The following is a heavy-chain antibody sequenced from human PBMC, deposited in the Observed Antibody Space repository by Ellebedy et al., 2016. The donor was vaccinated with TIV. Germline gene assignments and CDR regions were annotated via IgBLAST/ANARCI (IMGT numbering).Heavy chain of an antibody. CDR2: IYYSGST. CDR3: ARSWGAATSWFDP. Sequence: MPSETLSLTCTVPGGSISSSSYYWGWIRQPPGKGLEWIGSIYYSGSTYYNPSLKSRVTISVDTSKNQFSLKLSSVTAADTAVYYCARSWGAATSWFDPWGQGTLVTVSS. V-gene: IGHV4-39*01. J-gene: IGHJ5*02. CDR1: GGSISSSSYY. D-gene: IGHD2-15*01.